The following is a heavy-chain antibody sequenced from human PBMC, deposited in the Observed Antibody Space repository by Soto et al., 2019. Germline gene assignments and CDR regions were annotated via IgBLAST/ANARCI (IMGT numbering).Heavy chain of an antibody. V-gene: IGHV4-34*01. D-gene: IGHD3-3*01. CDR2: INHSGST. J-gene: IGHJ6*02. CDR3: ARRRFLEWFANYYYGMDV. CDR1: GGSFSGYY. Sequence: PSETLSLTCAVYGGSFSGYYWSWIRQPPGKGLEWIGEINHSGSTNYNPSLKSRVTISVDTSKNQFSLKLSSVTAADTAVYYCARRRFLEWFANYYYGMDVWGQGTTVTVS.